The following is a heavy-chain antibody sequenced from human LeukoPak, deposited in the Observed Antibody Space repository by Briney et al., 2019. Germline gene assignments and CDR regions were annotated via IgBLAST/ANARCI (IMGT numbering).Heavy chain of an antibody. CDR1: GYTFTSYY. CDR2: INPSGGST. CDR3: ARAPHFFDISGSRYYFDY. D-gene: IGHD3-22*01. J-gene: IGHJ4*02. Sequence: GASVKVSCKASGYTFTSYYMHWVRQAPGQGLEWMGIINPSGGSTSYAQKFQGRVTMTRDMSTSTLYMELSSLRSEDTAVYYCARAPHFFDISGSRYYFDYWGQGTLVTVSS. V-gene: IGHV1-46*01.